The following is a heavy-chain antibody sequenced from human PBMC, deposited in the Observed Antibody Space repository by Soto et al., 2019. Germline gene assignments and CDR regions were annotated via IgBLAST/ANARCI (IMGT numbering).Heavy chain of an antibody. Sequence: LRLSCATSGFIFRIYDISWVRQAPGKGLEWVSGISPTGGTTYYADSVKGRFTISRDNSGHTLFLTLKSLRVDDTAIYYCAILAPELSTSPRYFGSWGKGAL. J-gene: IGHJ4*03. CDR2: ISPTGGTT. CDR3: AILAPELSTSPRYFGS. V-gene: IGHV3-23*01. CDR1: GFIFRIYD. D-gene: IGHD1-7*01.